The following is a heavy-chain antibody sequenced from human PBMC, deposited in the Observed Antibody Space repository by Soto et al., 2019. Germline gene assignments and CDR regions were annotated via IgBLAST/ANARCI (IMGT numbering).Heavy chain of an antibody. D-gene: IGHD3-10*01. CDR3: ATSYGSGYRAFDY. Sequence: QVQLVQPGAEVKRPGSSVKVSCKASGATFSFYSINWVRQAPGLGLEWMGRVNPILSMSNYAQRFQGRVTMTADKSTSTAYMELSGLRSEDTAMYYCATSYGSGYRAFDYWGQGALVTVSS. CDR1: GATFSFYS. CDR2: VNPILSMS. V-gene: IGHV1-69*04. J-gene: IGHJ4*02.